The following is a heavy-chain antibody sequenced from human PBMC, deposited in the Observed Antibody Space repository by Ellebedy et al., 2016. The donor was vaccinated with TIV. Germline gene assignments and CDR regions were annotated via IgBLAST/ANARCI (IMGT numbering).Heavy chain of an antibody. CDR1: GGSIGSDSR. D-gene: IGHD3-22*01. CDR2: IYHSGST. CDR3: ARGPGDYADSRGYYDN. Sequence: SETLSLTCAVSGGSIGSDSRWSWVRPSPGRGLQWIGEIYHSGSTIYNPSLTGRLTVSVDKSKNQFSLMLKSVTAADTAVYYYARGPGDYADSRGYYDNWGQGALVTVSS. V-gene: IGHV4-4*02. J-gene: IGHJ4*02.